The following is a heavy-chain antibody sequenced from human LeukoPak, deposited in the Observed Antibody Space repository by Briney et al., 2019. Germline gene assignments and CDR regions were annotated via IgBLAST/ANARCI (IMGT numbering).Heavy chain of an antibody. CDR3: ARLWELLPPATFDP. J-gene: IGHJ5*02. CDR2: IYHSGST. V-gene: IGHV4-59*08. D-gene: IGHD1-26*01. Sequence: PSETLSLTCNVSGGSISSYYWSWIRQPPGKGLEWIGYIYHSGSTNYNPSPKSRVTISIDTSKNQFSLKLTSVTAADTAVYYCARLWELLPPATFDPWGQGTLVTVSS. CDR1: GGSISSYY.